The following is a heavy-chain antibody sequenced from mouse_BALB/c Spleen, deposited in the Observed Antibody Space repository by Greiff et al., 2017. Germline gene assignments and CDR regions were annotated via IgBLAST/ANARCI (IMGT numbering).Heavy chain of an antibody. CDR1: GFTFSSYA. CDR2: ISSGGST. J-gene: IGHJ4*01. Sequence: EVKLVESGGGLVKPGGSLKLSCAASGFTFSSYAMSWVRQTPEKRLEWVASISSGGSTYYPDSVKGRFTISRDNARNILYLQMSSLRSEDTAMYYCARGPDYYAMDYWGQGTSVTVSS. V-gene: IGHV5-6-5*01. CDR3: ARGPDYYAMDY.